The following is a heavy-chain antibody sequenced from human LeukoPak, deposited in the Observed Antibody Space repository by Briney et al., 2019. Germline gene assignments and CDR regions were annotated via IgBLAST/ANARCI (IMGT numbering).Heavy chain of an antibody. V-gene: IGHV1-69*13. J-gene: IGHJ4*02. CDR3: ARGLMYYYDSSGSLAFDY. CDR2: IIPILGTA. Sequence: ASVKVSCKASGGTFSSYAISWVRQAPGQGLEWMGGIIPILGTANYAQKFQGRVTITADESTSTAYMELSSLRSEDTAVYYCARGLMYYYDSSGSLAFDYWGQGTLVTVSS. D-gene: IGHD3-22*01. CDR1: GGTFSSYA.